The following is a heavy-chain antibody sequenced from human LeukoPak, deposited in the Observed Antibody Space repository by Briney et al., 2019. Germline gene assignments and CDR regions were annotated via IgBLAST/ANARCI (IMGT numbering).Heavy chain of an antibody. CDR3: ARTRYYYNSRSYGAPYYFDY. V-gene: IGHV4-34*01. D-gene: IGHD3-10*01. CDR2: IYYSGST. CDR1: GGSFSGYY. Sequence: SETLSLTCAVYGGSFSGYYWSWIRQPPGKGLEWIGSIYYSGSTYYNPPLKSRVTISVDTSKNQFSLKLSSVTAADTAVYYCARTRYYYNSRSYGAPYYFDYWGQGTLVTVSS. J-gene: IGHJ4*02.